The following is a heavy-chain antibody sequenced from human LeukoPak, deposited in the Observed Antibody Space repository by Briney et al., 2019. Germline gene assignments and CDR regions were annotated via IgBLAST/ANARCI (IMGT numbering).Heavy chain of an antibody. Sequence: ASVKVSCKASGYTFTSYAMNWVRQAPGQGLEWMGWINTNTGNPTYAQGFTGRFVFSLDTSVSTAYLQISSLKAEDTAVYYCYSSGWRKSAHTQQRIQIDYWGQGTLVTVSS. V-gene: IGHV7-4-1*02. CDR1: GYTFTSYA. CDR3: YSSGWRKSAHTQQRIQIDY. D-gene: IGHD6-19*01. J-gene: IGHJ4*02. CDR2: INTNTGNP.